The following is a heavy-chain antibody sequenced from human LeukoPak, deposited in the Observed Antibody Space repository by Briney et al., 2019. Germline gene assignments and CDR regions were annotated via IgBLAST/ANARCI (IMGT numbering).Heavy chain of an antibody. V-gene: IGHV1-24*01. D-gene: IGHD2/OR15-2a*01. J-gene: IGHJ4*02. CDR3: STLLSSNYLDH. Sequence: ASVKVSCKVSGYTLTDLSMHWVRQAPGKGLEWMGGFDPEDGERIFAEKFQGRVIMTEDTSTDTAYTELSSLTSEDTAVYYCSTLLSSNYLDHWGQGTLVTVAS. CDR2: FDPEDGER. CDR1: GYTLTDLS.